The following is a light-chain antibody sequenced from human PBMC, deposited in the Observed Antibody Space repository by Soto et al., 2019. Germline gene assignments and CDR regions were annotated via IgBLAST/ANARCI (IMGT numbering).Light chain of an antibody. J-gene: IGKJ5*01. CDR2: DAS. CDR1: QGVSSY. V-gene: IGKV3D-11*01. Sequence: EIVLTQSPATLSLSPGERATLSCTASQGVSSYLAWYQQKPGQAPRLLIYDASNRATGIPARFSGSGPGTDFTLTISSLEPEDFAVYYCQQRSNCLTFGQGTRLEIK. CDR3: QQRSNCLT.